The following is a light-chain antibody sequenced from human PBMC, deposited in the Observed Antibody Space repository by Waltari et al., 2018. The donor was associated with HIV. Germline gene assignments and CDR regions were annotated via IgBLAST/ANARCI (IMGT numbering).Light chain of an antibody. J-gene: IGKJ2*01. CDR2: GAC. CDR1: QRVSSSY. Sequence: EIVLTQSPGTLSLSPGERAPLSCRASQRVSSSYLAWYQQKPGQAPRLLIYGACSRATGIPDRFSGSGSGTDFTLTISRLEPEDFAVYYCQQYGSSPYTFGQGTKLEIK. CDR3: QQYGSSPYT. V-gene: IGKV3-20*01.